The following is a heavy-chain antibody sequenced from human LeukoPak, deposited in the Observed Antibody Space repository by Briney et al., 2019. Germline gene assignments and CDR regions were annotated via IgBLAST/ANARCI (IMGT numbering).Heavy chain of an antibody. D-gene: IGHD3-10*01. V-gene: IGHV1-24*01. Sequence: ASVKVSCKVSGYTLTELSMHWVRQAPGKGLEWMGGFDPEDAEAIYAQNFQGRVTMAGDTATDTAYMELSSLRSEDTAVYYCATGTSGFSDAFDIWGHGTMVTVPS. CDR1: GYTLTELS. J-gene: IGHJ3*02. CDR2: FDPEDAEA. CDR3: ATGTSGFSDAFDI.